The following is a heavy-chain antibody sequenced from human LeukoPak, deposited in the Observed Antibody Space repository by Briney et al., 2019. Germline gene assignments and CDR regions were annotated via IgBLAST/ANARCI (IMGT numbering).Heavy chain of an antibody. CDR2: IYYSGSA. CDR1: GGSINSSTYY. D-gene: IGHD6-19*01. Sequence: SETLSLTCSVSGGSINSSTYYWGWVRQPPGKGLEWIGSIYYSGSAYYKPSLKSRVTISVNTSKNQFSLRLNSVTAADTAVYYCARAEAVAGFDYWGQGTLVTVSS. J-gene: IGHJ4*02. CDR3: ARAEAVAGFDY. V-gene: IGHV4-39*02.